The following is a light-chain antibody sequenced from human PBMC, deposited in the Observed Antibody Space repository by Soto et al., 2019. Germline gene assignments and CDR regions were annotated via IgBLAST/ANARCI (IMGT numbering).Light chain of an antibody. V-gene: IGKV1D-12*01. Sequence: DIQMTQSPSSVSASVGDRITITCRASQGVSSRLAWYQQKPGKAPKLLISGASNLQSGVPLRFSGSGSGTDFTLTINSLQPEDFATYFCQQTDTFPVTFGPGTKVDI. CDR2: GAS. CDR1: QGVSSR. CDR3: QQTDTFPVT. J-gene: IGKJ3*01.